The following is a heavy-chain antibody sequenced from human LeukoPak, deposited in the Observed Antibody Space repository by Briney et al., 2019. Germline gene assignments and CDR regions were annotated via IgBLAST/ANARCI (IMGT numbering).Heavy chain of an antibody. Sequence: ASVKVSCKASGFTFTSSAMQWVRQAPGQGLEWMGIINPSGGSTSYAQKFQGRVTMTRDMSTSPVYMELSSLRSEDTAVYYCARGGQVLYYYDSSGYIDAFDIWGQGTMVTVSS. CDR3: ARGGQVLYYYDSSGYIDAFDI. CDR2: INPSGGST. CDR1: GFTFTSSA. J-gene: IGHJ3*02. V-gene: IGHV1-46*01. D-gene: IGHD3-22*01.